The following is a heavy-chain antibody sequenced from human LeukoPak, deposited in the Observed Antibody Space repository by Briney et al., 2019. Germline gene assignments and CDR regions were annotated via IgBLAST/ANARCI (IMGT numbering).Heavy chain of an antibody. V-gene: IGHV4-34*01. CDR1: GGSFSGYY. D-gene: IGHD6-13*01. CDR3: AGVVRYSKSFDY. Sequence: SETLSLTCAVYGGSFSGYYWSWIRQPPGKGLEWIGEINHSGSTNYNPSLKSRVTISVDTSKNQFSLKLSSVTAADTAVYYCAGVVRYSKSFDYWGQGTLVTVSS. CDR2: INHSGST. J-gene: IGHJ4*02.